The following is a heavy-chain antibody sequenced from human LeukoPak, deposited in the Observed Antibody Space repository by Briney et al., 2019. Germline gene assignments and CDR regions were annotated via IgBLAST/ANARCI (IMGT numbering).Heavy chain of an antibody. CDR2: MNPNSGNT. CDR1: GYTFTSYD. D-gene: IGHD2-15*01. V-gene: IGHV1-8*01. J-gene: IGHJ5*02. Sequence: ASVKVSCKASGYTFTSYDINWVRQATGQGLEWMGWMNPNSGNTGYAQKFQGRVTRTRNTSISTAYMELSSLRSEDTAVYYCARHLLQNWFDPWGQGTLVTVSS. CDR3: ARHLLQNWFDP.